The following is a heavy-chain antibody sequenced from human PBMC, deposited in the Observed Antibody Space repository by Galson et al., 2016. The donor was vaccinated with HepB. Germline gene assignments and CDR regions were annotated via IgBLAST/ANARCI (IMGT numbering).Heavy chain of an antibody. CDR1: GYTFTSFG. D-gene: IGHD1-20*01. V-gene: IGHV1-18*04. J-gene: IGHJ3*02. CDR3: ARRGYNLNDGGWDAFDI. CDR2: ISTYNGDP. Sequence: SVKVSCKASGYTFTSFGISWVRQAPGQGLEWMGWISTYNGDPNYGQIFPGRVIMTTDTSTTTAYMELRSLKSDDTAVYYCARRGYNLNDGGWDAFDIWGQGTMVLVSS.